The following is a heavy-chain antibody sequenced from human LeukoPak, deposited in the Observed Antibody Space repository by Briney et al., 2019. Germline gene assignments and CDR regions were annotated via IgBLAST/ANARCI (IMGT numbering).Heavy chain of an antibody. Sequence: GESLRLSCAASEFTFSSYNMNWVRQAPGKGLEWVSSISSSSKYIYYADSVKGRFTISRDNAKNTLYLQMNSLRAEDTAVYYCAKDRGYSYGISEYWGQGTLVTVSS. CDR1: EFTFSSYN. V-gene: IGHV3-21*04. CDR3: AKDRGYSYGISEY. J-gene: IGHJ4*02. D-gene: IGHD5-18*01. CDR2: ISSSSKYI.